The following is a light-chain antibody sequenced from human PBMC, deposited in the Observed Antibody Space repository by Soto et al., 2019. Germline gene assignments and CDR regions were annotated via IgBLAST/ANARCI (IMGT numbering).Light chain of an antibody. V-gene: IGKV1-5*03. CDR2: KAS. J-gene: IGKJ3*01. CDR1: ESISSW. CDR3: QQRGNWPLT. Sequence: DIQVTQSPPTLSASIGDGITITCRASESISSWLAWYQQKPGKAPKLLIYKASTLKSGVPSRFSGSGSGTDFTLTISGLEPEDFAIYYCQQRGNWPLTFGPGTKVDIK.